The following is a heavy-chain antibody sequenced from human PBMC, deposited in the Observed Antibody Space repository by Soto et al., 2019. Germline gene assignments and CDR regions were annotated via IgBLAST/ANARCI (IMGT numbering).Heavy chain of an antibody. V-gene: IGHV4-59*01. CDR1: GGSIGSYY. CDR3: ARTESSSWSFFYYGMDV. CDR2: VYYSDGT. Sequence: PEETLSLTCTVTGGSIGSYYWSWIRQSPGRGLEWIGCVYYSDGTNYNPSLKSRATMSMDKSNNQFSLRLRSVTAADTAVYYCARTESSSWSFFYYGMDVWGQGTTVTVSS. J-gene: IGHJ6*01. D-gene: IGHD6-13*01.